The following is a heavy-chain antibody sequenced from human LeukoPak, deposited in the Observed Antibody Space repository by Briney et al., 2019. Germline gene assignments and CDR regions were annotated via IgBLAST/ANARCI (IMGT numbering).Heavy chain of an antibody. V-gene: IGHV3-23*01. Sequence: GGSLRLSCVVSGFTFSSYAMSWVRQAPGKGLEWVSTISRSGNSTYYPDSVKGRFTISRDNSKNTLYLQMNSLRAEDTALYYCAIYTWVAALWFDPWGQGTLVTVSS. D-gene: IGHD2-15*01. CDR1: GFTFSSYA. CDR3: AIYTWVAALWFDP. J-gene: IGHJ5*02. CDR2: ISRSGNST.